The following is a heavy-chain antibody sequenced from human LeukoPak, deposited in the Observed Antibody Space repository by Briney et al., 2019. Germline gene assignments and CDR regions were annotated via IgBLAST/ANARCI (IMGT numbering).Heavy chain of an antibody. J-gene: IGHJ3*02. Sequence: AAVKVSCKASGYTFTSYDINRVRQATGQGLEWMEWMNPNSGNTSYAQKFQGRVTITRNTSISTAYMELSSLRSEDRAVCLFARGPPSDAFDIWGQGTMVTVSS. CDR1: GYTFTSYD. V-gene: IGHV1-8*03. CDR2: MNPNSGNT. CDR3: ARGPPSDAFDI.